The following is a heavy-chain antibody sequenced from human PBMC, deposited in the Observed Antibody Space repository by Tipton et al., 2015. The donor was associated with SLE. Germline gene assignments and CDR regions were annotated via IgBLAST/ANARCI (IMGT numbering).Heavy chain of an antibody. CDR1: GFSVSGNH. V-gene: IGHV3-53*01. J-gene: IGHJ4*02. CDR2: SNYVGNT. Sequence: SLRLSCAVSGFSVSGNHVTWVRQAPGKGLEWISDSNYVGNTYYADSVKGRFTISRDNSKNTLYLQMSSLRAEDTAVYYCARHRGDTYYDILTGYYDYWGQGTLVTVSS. CDR3: ARHRGDTYYDILTGYYDY. D-gene: IGHD3-9*01.